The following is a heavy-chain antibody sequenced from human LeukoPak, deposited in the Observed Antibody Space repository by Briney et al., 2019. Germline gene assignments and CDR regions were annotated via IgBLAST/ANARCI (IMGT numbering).Heavy chain of an antibody. V-gene: IGHV1-69*04. D-gene: IGHD6-13*01. CDR3: AREVLAGSSWSEAWFDP. CDR1: GGTFSSYA. Sequence: SGNVSCKASGGTFSSYAISWVRQAPGQGLEWMGRIIPILGIANYAQKLQGRVTITADKSTSTAYMELSSLRSEDTAVYYCAREVLAGSSWSEAWFDPWGQGTLVTVSS. CDR2: IIPILGIA. J-gene: IGHJ5*02.